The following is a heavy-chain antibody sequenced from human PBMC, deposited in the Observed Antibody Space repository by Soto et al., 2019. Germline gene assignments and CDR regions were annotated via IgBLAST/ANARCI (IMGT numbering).Heavy chain of an antibody. CDR1: GESLSDHY. V-gene: IGHV4-34*01. CDR3: ARGAHISVVTRCVDP. D-gene: IGHD5-12*01. CDR2: INQYGTT. J-gene: IGHJ5*02. Sequence: QVQLQQWGAGLLKPSETLSLICAVSGESLSDHYWSWIRQSPGKGLEWIGDINQYGTTNYNPSLKSRVTISADASKSQFFLRLASVTAADTAGYYCARGAHISVVTRCVDPWGPGTLVTVAS.